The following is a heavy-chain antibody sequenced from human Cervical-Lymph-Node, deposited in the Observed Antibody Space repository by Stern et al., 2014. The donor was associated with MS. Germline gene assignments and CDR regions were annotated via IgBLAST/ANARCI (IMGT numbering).Heavy chain of an antibody. CDR2: IHYTGST. Sequence: QVQLQESGPGLVKPSDTLSLNCTVSGDSISRGTFFWTWIRQPPGKGLEYIGYIHYTGSTKHNPSLKSRVTISVDTSKNQFSLKLHSVTAADTAVYYCARGYCSNGLCATYDSWGQGALVTVST. CDR1: GDSISRGTFF. CDR3: ARGYCSNGLCATYDS. D-gene: IGHD2-8*01. J-gene: IGHJ4*02. V-gene: IGHV4-61*01.